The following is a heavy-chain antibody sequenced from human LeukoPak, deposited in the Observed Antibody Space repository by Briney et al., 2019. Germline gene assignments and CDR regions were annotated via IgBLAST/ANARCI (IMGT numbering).Heavy chain of an antibody. CDR2: IKSKTDGGTT. D-gene: IGHD2-21*02. CDR3: TREVVTANGYFDY. CDR1: GFTFSNAW. Sequence: GGSLRLSCAASGFTFSNAWMTWVRQAPGKGLEWVGRIKSKTDGGTTDYAAPVKGRFTISRDDSKNTLYLQMNSLKTEDTAVYYCTREVVTANGYFDYWGQGTLVTVSS. J-gene: IGHJ4*02. V-gene: IGHV3-15*01.